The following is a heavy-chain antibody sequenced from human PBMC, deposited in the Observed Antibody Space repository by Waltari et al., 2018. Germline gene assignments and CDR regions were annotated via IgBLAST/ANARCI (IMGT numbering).Heavy chain of an antibody. D-gene: IGHD3-22*01. Sequence: QLQLQESGPGLVKPSETLSLTCTVSGGSISSSSYYWGWIRQPPGKGLEWIGSIYYSGSTYYNPSLKSRVTISVDTSKNQFSLKLSSVTAADTAVYYCARGPSDYDSRRGYYYYGMDVWGQGTTVTVSS. J-gene: IGHJ6*02. CDR2: IYYSGST. CDR1: GGSISSSSYY. V-gene: IGHV4-39*07. CDR3: ARGPSDYDSRRGYYYYGMDV.